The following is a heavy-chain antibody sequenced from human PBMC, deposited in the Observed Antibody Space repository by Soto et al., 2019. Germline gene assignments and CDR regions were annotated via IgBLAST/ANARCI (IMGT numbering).Heavy chain of an antibody. J-gene: IGHJ6*02. CDR3: ARDDRTKYSRRWYSYGMDL. CDR1: GFTFSSYS. V-gene: IGHV3-21*01. Sequence: PGGSLRLSCAASGFTFSSYSMNWVRQAPGKGLEWVSSISSSSSYIYYADSVKGRFTISRDNAKNSLYLQMNSLRAEDTAVYYCARDDRTKYSRRWYSYGMDLWGQVTTVTVSS. D-gene: IGHD6-13*01. CDR2: ISSSSSYI.